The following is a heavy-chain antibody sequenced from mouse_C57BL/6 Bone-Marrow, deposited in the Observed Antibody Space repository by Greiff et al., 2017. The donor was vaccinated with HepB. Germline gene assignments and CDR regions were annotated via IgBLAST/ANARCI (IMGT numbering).Heavy chain of an antibody. V-gene: IGHV3-1*01. J-gene: IGHJ1*03. CDR2: ISYSGST. CDR3: ARAEGYSNYGGWYFDV. D-gene: IGHD2-5*01. Sequence: EVQLQESGPGMVKPSQSLSLTCTVTGYSITSGYDWHWIRHFPGNKLEWMGYISYSGSTNYNPSLKSRISITHDPSKNHFFLKLKSVTTEDTATYYCARAEGYSNYGGWYFDVWGTGTTVTVSS. CDR1: GYSITSGYD.